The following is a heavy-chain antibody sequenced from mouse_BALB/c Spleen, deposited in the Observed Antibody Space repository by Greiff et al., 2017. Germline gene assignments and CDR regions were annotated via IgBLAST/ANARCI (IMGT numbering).Heavy chain of an antibody. CDR1: GFSLTSYG. CDR2: IWSGGST. V-gene: IGHV2-2*02. D-gene: IGHD1-1*01. J-gene: IGHJ1*01. Sequence: VKLMESGPGLVQPSQSLSITCTVSGFSLTSYGVHWVRQSPGKGLEWLGVIWSGGSTDYNAAFISRLSISKDNSKSQVFFKMNSLQANDTAIYYCARKRDYGSSYDYWYFDVWGAGTTVTVSS. CDR3: ARKRDYGSSYDYWYFDV.